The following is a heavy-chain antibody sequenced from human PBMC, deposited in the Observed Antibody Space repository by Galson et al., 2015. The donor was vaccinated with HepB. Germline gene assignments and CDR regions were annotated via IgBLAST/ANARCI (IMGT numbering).Heavy chain of an antibody. CDR1: GYTFTSYE. D-gene: IGHD3-3*01. CDR3: ARKYNLWSAYQDAFDI. V-gene: IGHV1-8*01. J-gene: IGHJ3*02. Sequence: SCKASGYTFTSYEINWVRQATGQGLEWMGWMNPNRGNTGYAQKFQGRITMTRNTSIRTAYMELSSLRSEDTAVYYCARKYNLWSAYQDAFDIWGQGTMVTVSS. CDR2: MNPNRGNT.